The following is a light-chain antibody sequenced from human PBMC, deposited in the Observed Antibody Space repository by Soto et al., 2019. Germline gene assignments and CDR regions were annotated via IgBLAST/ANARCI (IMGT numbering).Light chain of an antibody. J-gene: IGLJ3*02. V-gene: IGLV1-47*01. CDR1: SSNIGSDY. CDR2: RNN. Sequence: QSVLTQPPSVSGTPGQRVTISCSGSSSNIGSDYVYWFQQLPGTAPKVLIYRNNQRPSGVPDRFSGSKSGTSASLAISGLRSKDEADYYCAAWDDSLSGRVFGGGTKLTVL. CDR3: AAWDDSLSGRV.